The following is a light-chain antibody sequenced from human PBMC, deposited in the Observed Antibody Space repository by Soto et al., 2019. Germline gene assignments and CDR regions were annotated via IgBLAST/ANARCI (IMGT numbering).Light chain of an antibody. CDR1: QSVGNN. CDR2: GAS. J-gene: IGKJ2*01. CDR3: QQYNDWYT. Sequence: EIVMTQSPATLSVSPGERATLSFRASQSVGNNLAWYQQKPGQPPRLLIFGASNRATGIPARFSGTGSETEFTLTISSLQSEDFAVYHCQQYNDWYTFGQGTKLEIK. V-gene: IGKV3-15*01.